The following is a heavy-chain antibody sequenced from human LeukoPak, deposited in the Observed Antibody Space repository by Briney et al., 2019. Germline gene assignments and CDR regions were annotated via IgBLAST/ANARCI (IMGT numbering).Heavy chain of an antibody. D-gene: IGHD6-6*01. CDR1: GFTFSSYE. CDR3: ARLYSSSSGLRASDY. CDR2: ISSSGSTI. V-gene: IGHV3-48*03. J-gene: IGHJ4*02. Sequence: EGSLRLSCAASGFTFSSYEMNWVRQAPGKGLEWVLYISSSGSTIFYADSVKGRFTISRDNAKNSLYLQMNSLRAEDTAVYYCARLYSSSSGLRASDYWGQGTLVTVSS.